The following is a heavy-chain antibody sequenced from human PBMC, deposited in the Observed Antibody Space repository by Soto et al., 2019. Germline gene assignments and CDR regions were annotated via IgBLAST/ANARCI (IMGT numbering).Heavy chain of an antibody. CDR1: GFTFTNYA. D-gene: IGHD4-4*01. V-gene: IGHV3-23*01. J-gene: IGHJ4*02. Sequence: TGGSLRLSCAASGFTFTNYAMTWVRQAPGKGLEWVSISSGSGSGGSTNYADSVKGRFTISRDNSKNTPYLQMNSLRVEDTAVYYCAKDRDDYRNYVFDYWGQGTLVTVSS. CDR2: SSGSGSGGST. CDR3: AKDRDDYRNYVFDY.